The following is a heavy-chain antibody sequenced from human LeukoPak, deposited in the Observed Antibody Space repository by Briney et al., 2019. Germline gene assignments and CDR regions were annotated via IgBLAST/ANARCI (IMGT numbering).Heavy chain of an antibody. CDR1: GGSISSYY. CDR3: AREGPGYCSSTSCSYDAFDI. D-gene: IGHD2-2*01. V-gene: IGHV4-4*07. J-gene: IGHJ3*02. Sequence: SETLSLTCTVSGGSISSYYWSWIRQPAGKGLEWIGRIYTSGSTNYNPSLKSRVTMSVDTSKNQFSLKLSSVTAADTAVYYCAREGPGYCSSTSCSYDAFDIWGQGTMVTVSS. CDR2: IYTSGST.